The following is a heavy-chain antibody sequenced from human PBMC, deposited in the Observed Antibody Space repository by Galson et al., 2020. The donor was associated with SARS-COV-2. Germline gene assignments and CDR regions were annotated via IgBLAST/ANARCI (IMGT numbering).Heavy chain of an antibody. CDR1: GYTFINYW. Sequence: GESLKISCKSSGYTFINYWIGWVRQMPGKGLEWVGIIYPGDSDTRYSPSFQGQVTISADKSISAAYLQWNSLKASDTAMYYCARLFTYYDSSGHDYWGQGTLVTVSS. J-gene: IGHJ4*02. V-gene: IGHV5-51*01. D-gene: IGHD3-22*01. CDR3: ARLFTYYDSSGHDY. CDR2: IYPGDSDT.